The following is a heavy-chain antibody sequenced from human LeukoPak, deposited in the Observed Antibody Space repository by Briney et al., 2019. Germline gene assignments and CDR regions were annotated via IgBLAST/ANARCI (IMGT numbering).Heavy chain of an antibody. Sequence: PGGSLRISCAASGFSFSSYSINWVGQAPVKALYWVSSICSSSSYIYYADSVKGRFTISRDNAKNSLYLQMNSLKADDTAVYYCARAMTTVFDYWGQGTLVTVSS. CDR1: GFSFSSYS. CDR2: ICSSSSYI. J-gene: IGHJ4*02. V-gene: IGHV3-21*01. CDR3: ARAMTTVFDY. D-gene: IGHD4-17*01.